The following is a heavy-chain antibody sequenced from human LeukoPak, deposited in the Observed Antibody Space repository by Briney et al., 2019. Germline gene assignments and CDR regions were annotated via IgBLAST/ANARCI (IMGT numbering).Heavy chain of an antibody. J-gene: IGHJ5*02. CDR1: GFTFSSYG. Sequence: GGSLRLSCAASGFTFSSYGMHWVRQAPGKGLEWVAFIRYDGSNKYYADSVKGRFTISRDNSKDTLYLQMNSLRAEDTAVYYCANLGDYSNHNWFDPWGQGTLVTVSS. V-gene: IGHV3-30*02. CDR2: IRYDGSNK. CDR3: ANLGDYSNHNWFDP. D-gene: IGHD4-11*01.